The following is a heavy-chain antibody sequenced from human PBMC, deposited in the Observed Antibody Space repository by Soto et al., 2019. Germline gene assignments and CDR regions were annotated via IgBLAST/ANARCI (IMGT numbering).Heavy chain of an antibody. D-gene: IGHD3-9*01. J-gene: IGHJ4*02. CDR3: VREDILGVRSFDY. Sequence: GGSLRLSCAASGFTFSGYSVNWVRQAPGKGLEWVSYISSGSKTIYYADSVKGRFTVSRGNAKNSQYLQMNSLRDEDTAVYYCVREDILGVRSFDYWGQGTLVTVSS. CDR1: GFTFSGYS. CDR2: ISSGSKTI. V-gene: IGHV3-48*02.